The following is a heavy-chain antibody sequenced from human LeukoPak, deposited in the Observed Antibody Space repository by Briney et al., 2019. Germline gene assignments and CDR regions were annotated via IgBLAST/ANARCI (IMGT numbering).Heavy chain of an antibody. D-gene: IGHD3-10*01. J-gene: IGHJ6*02. CDR1: GYTFTGYY. CDR3: ARAWGRITMVRGASYYYYYGMDV. CDR2: INPNSGGT. Sequence: AASVKVSCKASGYTFTGYYMHWVRQAPGQGLEWMGWINPNSGGTYYAQKFQGWVTMTRDTSISTAYMELSRLRSDDTAVYYCARAWGRITMVRGASYYYYYGMDVWGQGTTVTVSS. V-gene: IGHV1-2*04.